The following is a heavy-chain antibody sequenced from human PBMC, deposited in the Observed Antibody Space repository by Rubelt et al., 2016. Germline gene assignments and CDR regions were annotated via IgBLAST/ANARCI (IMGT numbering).Heavy chain of an antibody. Sequence: EVQLLESGGGLVQPGGSLRLSCADSDFTFGTYAMSWVRQAPGKGLEWVSVIHSGGTTSYADSVRGRFTTSRDNSKNTLYLQMNSLRAEETAVYYCAGADYSKGFFDYWGQGTLVAVSS. D-gene: IGHD2-21*01. J-gene: IGHJ4*02. CDR2: IHSGGTT. CDR1: DFTFGTYA. V-gene: IGHV3-23*03. CDR3: AGADYSKGFFDY.